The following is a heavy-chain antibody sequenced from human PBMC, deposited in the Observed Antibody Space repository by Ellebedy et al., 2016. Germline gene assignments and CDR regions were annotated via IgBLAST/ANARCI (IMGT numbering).Heavy chain of an antibody. Sequence: SETLSLTXAVSGESFSPYGWAWIRQPPGKGLEWIGEIKQSGGTDYKPSLTSRLIITMESSKNQFSLKLSSVTAADTAVYYCARSFTVTRWYDPWGQGTLVTVSS. CDR1: GESFSPYG. J-gene: IGHJ5*02. CDR3: ARSFTVTRWYDP. D-gene: IGHD4-17*01. V-gene: IGHV4-34*01. CDR2: IKQSGGT.